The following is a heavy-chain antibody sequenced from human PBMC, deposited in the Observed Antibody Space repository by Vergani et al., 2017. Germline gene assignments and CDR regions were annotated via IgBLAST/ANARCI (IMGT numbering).Heavy chain of an antibody. V-gene: IGHV1-2*02. Sequence: QVQLVQSGAEVKKPGASVKVSCKASGYTFTGYYMHWVRQAPGQGLEWMGWINPNSGGTNYAQKFQGRVTMTRDTSISTAYMELNSLRAEDTAVYYCARANYGDYAAVAGTPDYWGQGTLVTVSS. CDR1: GYTFTGYY. CDR3: ARANYGDYAAVAGTPDY. CDR2: INPNSGGT. D-gene: IGHD4-17*01. J-gene: IGHJ4*02.